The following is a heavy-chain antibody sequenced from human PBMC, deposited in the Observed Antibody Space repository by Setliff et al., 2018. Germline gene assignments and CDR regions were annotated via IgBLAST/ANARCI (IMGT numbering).Heavy chain of an antibody. CDR3: ATDYGDYGGDY. V-gene: IGHV1-46*02. Sequence: GASVKVSCKASGGPLNSYSFSWVRQAPGQGLEWMGTINPSSGRTSYAQKFQGRVTMTRDTSTSTAYMELSSLRSEDTAVYYCATDYGDYGGDYWGQGTLVTVSS. D-gene: IGHD4-17*01. J-gene: IGHJ4*02. CDR1: GGPLNSYS. CDR2: INPSSGRT.